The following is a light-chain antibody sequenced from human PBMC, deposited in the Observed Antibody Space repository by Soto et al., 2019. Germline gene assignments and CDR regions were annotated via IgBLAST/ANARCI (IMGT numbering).Light chain of an antibody. V-gene: IGLV6-57*03. CDR2: EDN. J-gene: IGLJ2*01. CDR3: QSYDSSNPVV. Sequence: FMLTQPHSVSESPGKTVTISCTRSSGSIASNYVQWYQQRPGSAPTTVIYEDNQRPSGVPDRFSGSIDSSSNSASLTISGLKTEDEADYYCQSYDSSNPVVFGGGTQLTVL. CDR1: SGSIASNY.